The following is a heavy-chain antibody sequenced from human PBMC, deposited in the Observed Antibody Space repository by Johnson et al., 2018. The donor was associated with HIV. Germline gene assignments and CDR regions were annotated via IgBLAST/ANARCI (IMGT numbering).Heavy chain of an antibody. V-gene: IGHV3-64*01. CDR2: ISSNGGST. Sequence: VQLVESGGGLVKPGGSLRLSCVASGFTFSSYAMHWVRQAPGKGLEYVSAISSNGGSTYYANSVKGRFTIFRDNSKNTLYLQMGSLRAEDMAVYYCARASGEWDAFEIWGQGTMVTVSS. CDR1: GFTFSSYA. D-gene: IGHD3-10*01. J-gene: IGHJ3*02. CDR3: ARASGEWDAFEI.